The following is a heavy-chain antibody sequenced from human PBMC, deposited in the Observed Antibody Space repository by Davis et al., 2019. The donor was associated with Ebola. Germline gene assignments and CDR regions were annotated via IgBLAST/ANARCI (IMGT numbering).Heavy chain of an antibody. CDR3: ARDGSVAAIELDY. CDR1: GYSISSGYY. Sequence: MPSETLSLTCTVSGYSISSGYYWGWIRQPPGKGLEWIGSIYHSGSTYYNPSLKSRVTISVDTSKNQFSLKLSSVTAADTAVYYCARDGSVAAIELDYWGQGTLVTVSS. J-gene: IGHJ4*02. D-gene: IGHD2-2*02. V-gene: IGHV4-38-2*02. CDR2: IYHSGST.